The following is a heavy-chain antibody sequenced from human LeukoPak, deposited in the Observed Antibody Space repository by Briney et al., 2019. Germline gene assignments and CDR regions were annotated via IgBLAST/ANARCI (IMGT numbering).Heavy chain of an antibody. CDR3: ARDRDGYGNWFDP. Sequence: GGSLRLSCAASGFTFSSYSMNWVRQAPGKGLEWVSSISSSSSYIYYADSVKGRFTISRDNAKNSLYLQMNSLRAEDTAVYYCARDRDGYGNWFDPWGQGTLVTVSS. J-gene: IGHJ5*02. CDR1: GFTFSSYS. V-gene: IGHV3-21*01. D-gene: IGHD5-24*01. CDR2: ISSSSSYI.